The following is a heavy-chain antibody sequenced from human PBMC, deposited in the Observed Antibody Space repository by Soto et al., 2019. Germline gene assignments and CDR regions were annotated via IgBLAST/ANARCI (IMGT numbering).Heavy chain of an antibody. D-gene: IGHD3-16*01. CDR1: GFTFSNYA. V-gene: IGHV3-23*01. CDR3: ATAYFVWSSEQPYYFDY. CDR2: IRGSGGRS. J-gene: IGHJ4*02. Sequence: EVQLLDSGGGLVQPGGSLRLSCAASGFTFSNYAMTWVRQGPGKGLEWVSGIRGSGGRSYYADSVKGRFTISRDNSKSTLYLKMNSLRAEDTAVYYCATAYFVWSSEQPYYFDYWGQGTLVTVSS.